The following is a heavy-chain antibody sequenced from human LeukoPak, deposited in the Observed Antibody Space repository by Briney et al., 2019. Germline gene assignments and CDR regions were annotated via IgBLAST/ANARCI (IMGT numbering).Heavy chain of an antibody. CDR1: GGTFSSYA. D-gene: IGHD6-13*01. Sequence: GASVKVSCKASGGTFSSYAISWVRQAPGQGLEWMGGIIPIFGTANYAQKFQGRVTITADKSTSTAYMELSSLRSEDTAEYYCAKLAALGRSSRSSSWYGEYYFDYWGQGALVTVSS. J-gene: IGHJ4*02. CDR3: AKLAALGRSSRSSSWYGEYYFDY. V-gene: IGHV1-69*06. CDR2: IIPIFGTA.